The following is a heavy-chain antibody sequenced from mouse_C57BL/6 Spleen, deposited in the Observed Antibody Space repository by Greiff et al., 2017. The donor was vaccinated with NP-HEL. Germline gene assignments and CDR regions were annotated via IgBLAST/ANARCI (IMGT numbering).Heavy chain of an antibody. CDR1: GFNIKDDY. CDR3: TTSERFAY. V-gene: IGHV14-4*01. Sequence: EVQLQQSGAELVRPGASVKLSCTASGFNIKDDYMHWVKQRPEQGLEWIGWIDPENGDTEYASKFQGKATITADTSSNTAYLQLSSLTSEDTAVYYCTTSERFAYWSQGTLVTVSA. J-gene: IGHJ3*01. CDR2: IDPENGDT.